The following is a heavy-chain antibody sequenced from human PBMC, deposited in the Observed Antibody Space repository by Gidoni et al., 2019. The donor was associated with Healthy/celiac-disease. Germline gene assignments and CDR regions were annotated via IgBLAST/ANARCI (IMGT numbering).Heavy chain of an antibody. CDR3: ARDIWPEGLGELFDP. CDR2: ISAYNGNT. D-gene: IGHD3-16*01. V-gene: IGHV1-18*01. J-gene: IGHJ5*02. Sequence: QVQLVQSGAEVKKPAASVTVSCKASGYTFTSYGISWVRQAPGQGLEWMGWISAYNGNTNYAQKLQGRVTMTTDTSTSTAYMELRSLRSDDTAVYYCARDIWPEGLGELFDPWGQGTLVTVSS. CDR1: GYTFTSYG.